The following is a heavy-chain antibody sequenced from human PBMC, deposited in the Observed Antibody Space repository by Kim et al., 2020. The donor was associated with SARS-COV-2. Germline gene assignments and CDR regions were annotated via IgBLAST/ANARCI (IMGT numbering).Heavy chain of an antibody. V-gene: IGHV3-66*01. Sequence: YSGGDTYYADSVKNRFSSTRDNSKNTLYLQMNSLGAEDTAVYYCARDLVDWGQGTLVTVS. CDR2: YSGGDT. J-gene: IGHJ4*02. CDR3: ARDLVD. D-gene: IGHD2-8*02.